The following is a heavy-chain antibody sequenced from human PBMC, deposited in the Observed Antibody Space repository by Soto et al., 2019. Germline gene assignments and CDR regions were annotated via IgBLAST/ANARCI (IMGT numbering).Heavy chain of an antibody. Sequence: GGSLRLSCAVSGFTFSTYAMSWVRQAPGKGLELVSAISGSGGSTFYADSVKGRFTISRDNSINMLYLQINSLRPEDTAVYYCAHPRGYGVFDAYDIWGQGAMVTVSS. CDR1: GFTFSTYA. V-gene: IGHV3-23*01. D-gene: IGHD4-17*01. CDR3: AHPRGYGVFDAYDI. J-gene: IGHJ3*02. CDR2: ISGSGGST.